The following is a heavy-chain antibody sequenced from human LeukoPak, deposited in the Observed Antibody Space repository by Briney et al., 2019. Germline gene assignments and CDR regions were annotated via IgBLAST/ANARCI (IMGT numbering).Heavy chain of an antibody. CDR3: ARDSRRQQLVSFPTTYYYYGMDV. CDR2: IYYRGST. J-gene: IGHJ6*02. V-gene: IGHV4-30-4*01. Sequence: PSQTLSLTCTVSGGSISSGDYYWSWIRQPPGKGLEWIGYIYYRGSTYYNPSLKSRVTISVDTSKNQFSLKLSSVTAADTAVYYCARDSRRQQLVSFPTTYYYYGMDVWGQGTTVTVSS. CDR1: GGSISSGDYY. D-gene: IGHD6-13*01.